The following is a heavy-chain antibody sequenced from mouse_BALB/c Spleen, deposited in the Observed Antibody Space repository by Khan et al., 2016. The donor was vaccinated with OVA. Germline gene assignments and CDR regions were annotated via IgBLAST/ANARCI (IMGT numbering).Heavy chain of an antibody. V-gene: IGHV1-7*01. D-gene: IGHD1-1*01. Sequence: VQLQESGAELAKPGASVKMSCKASGYTFTSYWMHWVKQRPGQGLEWIGYIDPSTDYTEYNQKFRDKATLTVDKSSTTVYMQLTSLTSEDSAVYYCVNHGSSSAWFTYWGQGTLVTVLC. CDR3: VNHGSSSAWFTY. J-gene: IGHJ3*01. CDR1: GYTFTSYW. CDR2: IDPSTDYT.